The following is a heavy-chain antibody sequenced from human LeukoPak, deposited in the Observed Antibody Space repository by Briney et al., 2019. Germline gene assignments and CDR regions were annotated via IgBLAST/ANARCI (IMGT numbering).Heavy chain of an antibody. D-gene: IGHD6-19*01. CDR1: GGSISSSSLC. CDR2: IYVSGST. V-gene: IGHV4-61*02. CDR3: AGAPYRSDLDSPGPFEY. J-gene: IGHJ4*02. Sequence: SETLSLTCTVSGGSISSSSLCWSWIRQPAGKGLEWIGRIYVSGSTNYNPSLKSRVTISVDSSKNQFSLNLSSVTAADTAVYYCAGAPYRSDLDSPGPFEYWGQGTLVTVSS.